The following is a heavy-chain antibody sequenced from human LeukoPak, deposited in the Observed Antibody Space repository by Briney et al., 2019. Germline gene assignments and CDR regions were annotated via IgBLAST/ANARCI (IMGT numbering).Heavy chain of an antibody. CDR2: ISSDGSSI. CDR3: ARGYFDN. Sequence: GGSLRLSCAASGFTLSDYEMNWVRQAPGKGLEWISYISSDGSSIFYEDSVKGRVTISRDNAKNSLYLQMRSLRAEDTAVYYCARGYFDNWGQGTLVTVSS. J-gene: IGHJ4*02. CDR1: GFTLSDYE. V-gene: IGHV3-48*03.